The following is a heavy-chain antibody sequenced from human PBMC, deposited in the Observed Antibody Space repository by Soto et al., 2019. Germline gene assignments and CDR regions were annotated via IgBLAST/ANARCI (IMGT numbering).Heavy chain of an antibody. J-gene: IGHJ3*02. CDR2: IRGSGGST. CDR3: AKAYSMTIFGVVIETPGDGFDI. Sequence: EVQLLESGGGLVQPGGSLRLSCAASGFTFSSYAMSWVRQAPEKGLEWVSSIRGSGGSTNYADSVKGRFTISRDNSKNTLYLRMNSLRVEDTAVYYCAKAYSMTIFGVVIETPGDGFDIWGQGTMVTVSS. V-gene: IGHV3-23*01. D-gene: IGHD3-3*01. CDR1: GFTFSSYA.